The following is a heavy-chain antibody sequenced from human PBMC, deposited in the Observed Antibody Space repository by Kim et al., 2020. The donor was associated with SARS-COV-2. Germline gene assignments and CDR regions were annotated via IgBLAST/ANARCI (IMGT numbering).Heavy chain of an antibody. J-gene: IGHJ5*02. Sequence: SETPSLTCAVSDASISSNTYYWGWIRQPPGKGLEWVASIYYTGNTYYNPSLKSRVTISVDTSKNQFSLRLTSVTAADTAFYFCARQITTWYSNNWFDPWGQGTLITVSP. D-gene: IGHD6-13*01. CDR1: DASISSNTYY. V-gene: IGHV4-39*01. CDR3: ARQITTWYSNNWFDP. CDR2: IYYTGNT.